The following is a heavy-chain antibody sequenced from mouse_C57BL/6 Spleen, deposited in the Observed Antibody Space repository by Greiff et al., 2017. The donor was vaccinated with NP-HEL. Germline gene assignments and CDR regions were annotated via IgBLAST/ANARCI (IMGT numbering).Heavy chain of an antibody. CDR1: GYTFTSYG. V-gene: IGHV1-81*01. CDR3: ARDRYDGHDENYAMDY. J-gene: IGHJ4*01. Sequence: VQLQQSGAELARPGASVKLSCKASGYTFTSYGISWVKQRTGQGLEWIGEIYPRSGNTYYNEKFKGKATLTADKSSSTAYMELRSLTSEDSAVYFCARDRYDGHDENYAMDYWGQGTSVTVSS. D-gene: IGHD2-3*01. CDR2: IYPRSGNT.